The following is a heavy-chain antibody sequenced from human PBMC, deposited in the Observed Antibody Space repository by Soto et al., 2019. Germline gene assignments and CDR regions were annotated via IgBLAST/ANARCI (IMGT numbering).Heavy chain of an antibody. CDR1: GGSFSGYY. CDR2: INHSGST. Sequence: QVQLQQWGAGLLKPSETLSLTCAVYGGSFSGYYWSWIRQPPWKGLEWIGEINHSGSTNYNPSLKSRVTISVDTSKNQFSLKLSSVTAADTAVYYCARWEQQLPYFDYWGQGTLVTVSS. D-gene: IGHD6-13*01. J-gene: IGHJ4*02. V-gene: IGHV4-34*01. CDR3: ARWEQQLPYFDY.